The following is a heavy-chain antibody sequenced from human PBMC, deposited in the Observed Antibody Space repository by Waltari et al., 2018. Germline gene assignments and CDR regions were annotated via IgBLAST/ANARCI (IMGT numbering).Heavy chain of an antibody. CDR1: GGSISRQY. CDR2: IYYSGRI. D-gene: IGHD6-13*01. Sequence: QVQLQESGPGLVKPSETLSPTRTAPGGSISRQYWRWIRPPPGRGPGGTGHDHFKRQPPGRGLEWIGYIYYSGRINYNPSLKSRVTISEDTSTNQFSLRLTSVTAADTAVYYCARVGSSSWYYFDSWGQGTLVTVSS. V-gene: IGHV4-59*11. CDR3: ARVGSSSWYYFDS. J-gene: IGHJ4*02.